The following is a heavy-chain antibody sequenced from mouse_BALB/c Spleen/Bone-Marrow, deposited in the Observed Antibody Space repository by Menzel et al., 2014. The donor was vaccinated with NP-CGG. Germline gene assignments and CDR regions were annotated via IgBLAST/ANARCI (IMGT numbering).Heavy chain of an antibody. V-gene: IGHV1-15*01. CDR2: IHPGSGGT. Sequence: VQLQQSGAALVRLGASVMLSCKALRFTFADYEMLWLKQTPVHGLEWIGTIHPGSGGTAYNQKFKGKATLTADKSSSTAYMEISSLTSEDSAVYYCSREKVGDFDYWGQGTTLTVSS. J-gene: IGHJ2*01. CDR3: SREKVGDFDY. CDR1: RFTFADYE.